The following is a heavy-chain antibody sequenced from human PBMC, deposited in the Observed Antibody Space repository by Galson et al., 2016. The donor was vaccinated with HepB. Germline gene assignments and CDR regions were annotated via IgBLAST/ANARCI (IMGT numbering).Heavy chain of an antibody. D-gene: IGHD6-19*01. J-gene: IGHJ5*02. CDR2: LYYTGTS. V-gene: IGHV4-39*01. CDR3: VRPAVFNWFDT. Sequence: SETLSLTCSVSGGSISSSSFYWGWIRQPPGKGLEWIGSLYYTGTSYYNPSLTSRVTITVATSKNQFSLKLSSVAAADTAVYFCVRPAVFNWFDTWGQGALVTVSS. CDR1: GGSISSSSFY.